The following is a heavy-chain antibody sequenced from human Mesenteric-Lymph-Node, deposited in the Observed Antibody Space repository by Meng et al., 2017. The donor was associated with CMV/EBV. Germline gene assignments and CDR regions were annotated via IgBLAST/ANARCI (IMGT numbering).Heavy chain of an antibody. J-gene: IGHJ4*02. CDR1: GGSFSDYY. CDR2: INHSLST. D-gene: IGHD2-8*02. Sequence: GSLRLSCSVYGGSFSDYYWSWIRQPPGKGLEWIGEINHSLSTNYNPSLKSRVTISIDTSKNQFSLKLSSVTAEDTAVYYCARDSHTGWGQGTLVTVSS. V-gene: IGHV4-34*01. CDR3: ARDSHTG.